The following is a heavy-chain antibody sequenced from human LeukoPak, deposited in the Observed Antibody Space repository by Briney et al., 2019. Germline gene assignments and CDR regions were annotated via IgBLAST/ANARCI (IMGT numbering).Heavy chain of an antibody. CDR1: GFTFSSYA. D-gene: IGHD2-15*01. J-gene: IGHJ4*02. V-gene: IGHV3-23*01. CDR3: AKAPLSRCTGAICYALDY. Sequence: PGGSLRVSCAASGFTFSSYAMNWVRQAPGKGLEWVSAINGGGGSTYSADSVKGRFTISRDNSKNTLYLQMSSLRAEDAAVYYCAKAPLSRCTGAICYALDYWGQGTLVTVSS. CDR2: INGGGGST.